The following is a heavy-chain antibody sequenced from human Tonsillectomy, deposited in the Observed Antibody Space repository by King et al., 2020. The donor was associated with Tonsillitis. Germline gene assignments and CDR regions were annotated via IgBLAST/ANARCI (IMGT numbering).Heavy chain of an antibody. Sequence: VQLQESGPGLVKPSETLSLTCAVSGYSISSGYYWGWIRQPPGKGLEWIGSIYHSGSTYYNPSLKSRVTISVDTSKNQFSLQLSSVTAADTAVYYCARVPYYYDSSGSFDYWGQGTLVTVSS. V-gene: IGHV4-38-2*01. CDR3: ARVPYYYDSSGSFDY. CDR2: IYHSGST. CDR1: GYSISSGYY. J-gene: IGHJ4*02. D-gene: IGHD3-22*01.